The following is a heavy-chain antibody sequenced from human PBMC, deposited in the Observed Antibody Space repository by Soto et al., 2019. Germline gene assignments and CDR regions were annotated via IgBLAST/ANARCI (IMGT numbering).Heavy chain of an antibody. Sequence: SVKVSCKASGGTFSSYAISWVLQAPGQGLEWMGGIIPIFGTANYAQKFQGRVTITADESTSTAYMELSSLRSEDTAVYYFALLGPACSSNSCDDYLDYSGQGTLVTVAS. CDR3: ALLGPACSSNSCDDYLDY. CDR2: IIPIFGTA. D-gene: IGHD2-2*01. J-gene: IGHJ4*02. V-gene: IGHV1-69*13. CDR1: GGTFSSYA.